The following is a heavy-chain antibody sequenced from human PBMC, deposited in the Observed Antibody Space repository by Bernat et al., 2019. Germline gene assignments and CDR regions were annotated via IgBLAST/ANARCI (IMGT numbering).Heavy chain of an antibody. CDR1: GFSFSSYN. J-gene: IGHJ4*02. D-gene: IGHD3-22*01. V-gene: IGHV3-48*01. Sequence: EVQLVESGGGLVQPGGSLRLSCAASGFSFSSYNMNWVRQAPGKGLEWVSYISSRSSTIHYADSVKGRFTISRDNVKSSLYLQMNSLRAEDTAVYYCARGDDSSGYYLDYWGQGTLVTVSS. CDR2: ISSRSSTI. CDR3: ARGDDSSGYYLDY.